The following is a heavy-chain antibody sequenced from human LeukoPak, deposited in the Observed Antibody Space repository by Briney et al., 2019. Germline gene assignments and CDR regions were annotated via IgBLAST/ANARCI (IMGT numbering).Heavy chain of an antibody. CDR1: GYTFTSYD. Sequence: ASVKVSCKASGYTFTSYDINWVRQATGQGREWMGWMNPNGGNTGYAQKFQGRVTMTRNTSISTAYMELSSLRSEDTAVYYCARGGIAGRNYYYYYYMDVWGKGTTVTISS. CDR2: MNPNGGNT. V-gene: IGHV1-8*01. D-gene: IGHD2-21*01. CDR3: ARGGIAGRNYYYYYYMDV. J-gene: IGHJ6*03.